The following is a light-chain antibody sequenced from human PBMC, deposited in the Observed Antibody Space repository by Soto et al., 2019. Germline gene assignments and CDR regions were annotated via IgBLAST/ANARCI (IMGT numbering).Light chain of an antibody. CDR3: EEYKNLPIS. J-gene: IGKJ5*01. Sequence: QITQTTSSLSAYVGDRVTITGQASQDISNYLNWYQQKPGKAPKLLIYRASKLETGVPSRFSGSGSGTDFSFTIISLQPEDTATYYCEEYKNLPISFGQG. V-gene: IGKV1-33*01. CDR2: RAS. CDR1: QDISNY.